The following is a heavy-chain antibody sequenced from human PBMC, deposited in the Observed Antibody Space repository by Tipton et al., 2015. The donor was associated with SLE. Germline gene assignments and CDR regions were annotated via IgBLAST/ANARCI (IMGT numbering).Heavy chain of an antibody. V-gene: IGHV3-53*05. J-gene: IGHJ3*01. Sequence: SLRLSCAASGFTVSSNCVTWVRQASGKGLEWGSLIYSGDSTYYTDSVKGRFTISRDNSKNTLYLQMGSLRAEDMAIYYCARGVYGDYEGAFDFWGQGTMVTVSS. D-gene: IGHD4-17*01. CDR1: GFTVSSNC. CDR2: IYSGDST. CDR3: ARGVYGDYEGAFDF.